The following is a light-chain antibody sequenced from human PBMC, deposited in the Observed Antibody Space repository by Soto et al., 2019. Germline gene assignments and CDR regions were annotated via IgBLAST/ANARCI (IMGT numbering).Light chain of an antibody. CDR2: DAS. CDR1: QFISSY. V-gene: IGKV3-11*01. CDR3: HQGSTCPST. Sequence: EIVLTQSPATLSLSPGERATLSCRARQFISSYLAWYQQKPGQSPRLLIYDASNRATDIPARFSGSGSGTDSTLTISSLGLKDLAFYYCHQGSTCPSTLARGTRLEIK. J-gene: IGKJ2*01.